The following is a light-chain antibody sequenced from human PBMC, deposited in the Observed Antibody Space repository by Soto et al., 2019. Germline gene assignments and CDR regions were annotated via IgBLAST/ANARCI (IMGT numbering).Light chain of an antibody. J-gene: IGLJ7*01. CDR2: DNY. Sequence: QSVLTQPPSVSAAPGQKVTISCSGSSSIMQDSYVALYQQLPGTAPKLIIYDNYKRPSGIPDRFSGSKSGTSATLDIAGLQTGDEADYYCGTWGTAVSAGLFGGGTQLTVL. CDR3: GTWGTAVSAGL. CDR1: SSIMQDSY. V-gene: IGLV1-51*01.